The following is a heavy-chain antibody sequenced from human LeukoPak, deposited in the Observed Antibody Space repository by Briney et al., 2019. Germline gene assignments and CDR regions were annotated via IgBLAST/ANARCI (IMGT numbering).Heavy chain of an antibody. Sequence: QSGGSLRLSCAASGFTFSSYWMSWVRQAPGKGLEWVANIKQDGSEKYYADSVKGRFTISRDNAKNSLYLQMNSLRAEDTAVYYCARALVVPAAIMGAFDIWGQGTMVTVSS. CDR3: ARALVVPAAIMGAFDI. D-gene: IGHD2-2*02. CDR2: IKQDGSEK. J-gene: IGHJ3*02. V-gene: IGHV3-7*01. CDR1: GFTFSSYW.